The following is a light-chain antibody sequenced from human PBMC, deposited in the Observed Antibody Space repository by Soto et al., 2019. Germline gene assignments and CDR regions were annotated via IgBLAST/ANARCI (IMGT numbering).Light chain of an antibody. CDR3: CSYAGSRTLFV. V-gene: IGLV2-23*01. CDR1: SSDVGSYNL. J-gene: IGLJ1*01. CDR2: EDS. Sequence: QSVLTQPASVSGSPGQSIAISCTGTSSDVGSYNLVSWYQQYPDKAPKCIIYEDSKRPSGVSNRFSGSKSGNTASLTISGLQAGDEGYYYCCSYAGSRTLFVFGTGTKVTVL.